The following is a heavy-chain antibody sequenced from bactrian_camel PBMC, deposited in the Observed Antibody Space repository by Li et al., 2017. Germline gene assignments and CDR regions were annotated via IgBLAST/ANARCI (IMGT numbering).Heavy chain of an antibody. J-gene: IGHJ4*01. CDR3: VAFHLTSFGDCVFDNY. Sequence: HVQLVESGGDSVEAGGSLNLSCTYYGFTLADSDMAWYRRRPGGGCELVSQISTNGPEYYLESVKGRFTISQSNAKNTVHLQMNSLKPEDTAVYYCVAFHLTSFGDCVFDNYWGRGTQVTVS. V-gene: IGHV3S63*01. CDR2: ISTNGPE. CDR1: GFTLADSD. D-gene: IGHD1*01.